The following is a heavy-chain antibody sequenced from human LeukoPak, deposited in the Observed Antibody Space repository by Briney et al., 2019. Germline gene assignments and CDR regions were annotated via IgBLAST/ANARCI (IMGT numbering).Heavy chain of an antibody. CDR2: LYSDGNT. D-gene: IGHD1-14*01. CDR1: GFTVITND. V-gene: IGHV3-53*01. J-gene: IGHJ4*02. Sequence: GSLRLSFAASGFTVITNDMTWVRQAPGKGLEWVSVLYSDGNTKYADSVQGRFTISRDNSKNTLYLEMNSLSPDDTAVHYCARGVEPLAANTLAYWGQGTLVTVSS. CDR3: ARGVEPLAANTLAY.